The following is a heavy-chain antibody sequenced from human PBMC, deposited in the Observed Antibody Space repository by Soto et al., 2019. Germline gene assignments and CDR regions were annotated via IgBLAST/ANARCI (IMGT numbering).Heavy chain of an antibody. CDR2: ISYDGSNK. CDR1: GFTFSSYG. D-gene: IGHD4-17*01. J-gene: IGHJ4*02. V-gene: IGHV3-30*18. Sequence: QVQLVESGGGVVQPGRSLRLSCAASGFTFSSYGMHWVRQAPGKGLEWVAVISYDGSNKYYADSVKGRFTISRDNSKNTLYLQMNSLRAEDTAVYYCAKGGTVTTFGGQGTLVTVSS. CDR3: AKGGTVTTF.